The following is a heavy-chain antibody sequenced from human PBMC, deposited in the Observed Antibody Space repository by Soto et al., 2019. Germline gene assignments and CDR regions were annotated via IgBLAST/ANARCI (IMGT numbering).Heavy chain of an antibody. CDR2: TSHSGNT. CDR3: ARHGYHSSGQYMYYFDY. Sequence: SETLSLTCVVSGGSVSSGGFSWNWFRQPPGKVLEWIGYTSHSGNTYYNPSLKSRVSISMDRSKNQFSLSLSSLTAADTAVYYCARHGYHSSGQYMYYFDYWGQGTLVTVSS. CDR1: GGSVSSGGFS. D-gene: IGHD3-22*01. V-gene: IGHV4-30-2*01. J-gene: IGHJ4*02.